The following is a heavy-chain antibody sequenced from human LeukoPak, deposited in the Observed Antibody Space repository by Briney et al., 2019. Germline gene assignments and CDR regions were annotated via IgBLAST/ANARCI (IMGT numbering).Heavy chain of an antibody. J-gene: IGHJ4*02. Sequence: PSETLSLTCTVSGVSISSSYWTWIRQPPGKGLEWIGYIYYTGSTSYNPSLKSRVTISVQTSKNQFSLKLSSVTAADTAVYYCARGLNRNDYGDYGYWGQGTLVTVSS. D-gene: IGHD4-17*01. CDR2: IYYTGST. V-gene: IGHV4-59*01. CDR3: ARGLNRNDYGDYGY. CDR1: GVSISSSY.